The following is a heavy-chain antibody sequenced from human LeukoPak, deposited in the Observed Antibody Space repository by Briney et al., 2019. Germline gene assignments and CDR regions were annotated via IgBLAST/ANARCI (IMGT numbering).Heavy chain of an antibody. CDR1: GFTFSSYW. V-gene: IGHV3-74*01. J-gene: IGHJ1*01. CDR3: AQWEPRNCQH. D-gene: IGHD1-26*01. CDR2: INSDGSST. Sequence: GGSLRLSCAASGFTFSSYWMHWVRQAQGKGLVWVSRINSDGSSTSYADSVKGRFTISRDNAKNTLYLQMNSQRAADTAVYYCAQWEPRNCQHWGQGTLVTVSS.